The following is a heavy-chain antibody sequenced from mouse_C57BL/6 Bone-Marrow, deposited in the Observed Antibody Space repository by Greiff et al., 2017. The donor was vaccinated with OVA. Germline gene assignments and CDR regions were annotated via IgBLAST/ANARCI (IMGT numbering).Heavy chain of an antibody. Sequence: ESGPGLVKPSQSLSLTCSVTGYSITSGYYWNWIRQFPGNKLEWMGYISYDGSHNYNPSLKNRISSTRDTSKNQFFLKLNSVTTEDTATYYCASRAYYGSSYYWGQGTTLTVSS. CDR1: GYSITSGYY. J-gene: IGHJ2*01. CDR2: ISYDGSH. D-gene: IGHD1-1*01. V-gene: IGHV3-6*01. CDR3: ASRAYYGSSYY.